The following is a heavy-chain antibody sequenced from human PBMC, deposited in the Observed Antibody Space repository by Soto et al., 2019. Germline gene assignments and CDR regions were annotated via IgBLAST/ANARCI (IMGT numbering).Heavy chain of an antibody. CDR2: IFRDGNTK. Sequence: GGSLRLSCAASGFSFSNYGMHWVRQAPGKGLEWVAAIFRDGNTKQYADSVKGRFSVSRDNSQNTLYLQMNSLRTEDTAVYYCTNCGPSFNFDYWGQGALVTVSS. CDR1: GFSFSNYG. J-gene: IGHJ4*02. CDR3: TNCGPSFNFDY. V-gene: IGHV3-33*06.